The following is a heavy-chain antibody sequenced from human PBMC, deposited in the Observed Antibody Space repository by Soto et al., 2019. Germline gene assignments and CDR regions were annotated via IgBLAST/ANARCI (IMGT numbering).Heavy chain of an antibody. Sequence: ETLSLTCNVSGASLSRYYWSWIRQPPGKGLEWIGRIYATGDTDYNPSLKSRISMSVDMSKKQFSLTLRSVTAADTAIYYCVRDGTKNLRDRFEPWGRGILVTVSS. CDR2: IYATGDT. CDR1: GASLSRYY. V-gene: IGHV4-4*07. CDR3: VRDGTKNLRDRFEP. D-gene: IGHD1-26*01. J-gene: IGHJ5*02.